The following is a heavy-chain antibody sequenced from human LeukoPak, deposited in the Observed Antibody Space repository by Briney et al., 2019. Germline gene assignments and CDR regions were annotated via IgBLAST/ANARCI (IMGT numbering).Heavy chain of an antibody. D-gene: IGHD3-9*01. CDR3: ATAPRKHFDWFGTPHDAFDI. CDR2: INAGNGNT. J-gene: IGHJ3*02. V-gene: IGHV1-3*01. Sequence: ASVKVSCKASGYTFTSYAMHWVRQAPGQRLEWMGWINAGNGNTKYSQKFQGRVTITRDTSASTAYMELSSLRSEDTAVYYCATAPRKHFDWFGTPHDAFDIWGQGTMVTVSS. CDR1: GYTFTSYA.